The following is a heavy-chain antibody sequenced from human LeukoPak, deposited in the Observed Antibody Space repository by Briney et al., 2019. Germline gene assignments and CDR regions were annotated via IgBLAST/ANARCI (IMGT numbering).Heavy chain of an antibody. J-gene: IGHJ4*02. V-gene: IGHV3-23*01. CDR3: AIQLWRQPLDY. Sequence: PGGSLRLSXAASGFTFSSYALSWVRQTPGKGLEWVSSISGSGGTTYYADSVKDRFTISRDNSKNTSYLQMNSLRVEDTAVYYCAIQLWRQPLDYWGQGTLVTVSS. CDR2: ISGSGGTT. D-gene: IGHD5-18*01. CDR1: GFTFSSYA.